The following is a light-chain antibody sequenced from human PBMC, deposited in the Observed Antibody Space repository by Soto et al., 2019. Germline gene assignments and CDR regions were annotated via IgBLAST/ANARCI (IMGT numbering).Light chain of an antibody. V-gene: IGLV2-23*02. Sequence: QSVLTQPASVSGSPGQSITISCTGTSSDVGSYNLVSWYQQHPGKAPKLMIYEVSKRPSGVSNRFSGSKSGNKASLTISGLQAEDEADYYCCSYAGSRVFGTGTKVTVL. CDR2: EVS. CDR1: SSDVGSYNL. CDR3: CSYAGSRV. J-gene: IGLJ1*01.